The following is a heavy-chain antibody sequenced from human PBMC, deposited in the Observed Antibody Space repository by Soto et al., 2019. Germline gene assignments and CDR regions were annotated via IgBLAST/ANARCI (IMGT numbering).Heavy chain of an antibody. Sequence: ASVKVSCKASGYTFSDYYIHWVRQAPGQGLEWMGWINPNSGGTKYAPKFQGGVTMTRDTSKIQFSLKLSSVTAADTAVYYCVREGGDNWFDPWGQGTLVTVSS. V-gene: IGHV1-2*02. D-gene: IGHD3-16*01. CDR2: INPNSGGT. J-gene: IGHJ5*02. CDR1: GYTFSDYY. CDR3: VREGGDNWFDP.